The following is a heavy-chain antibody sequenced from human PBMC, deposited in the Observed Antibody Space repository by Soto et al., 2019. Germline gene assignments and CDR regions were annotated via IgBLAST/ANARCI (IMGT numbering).Heavy chain of an antibody. CDR2: INPSGGST. D-gene: IGHD3-3*01. V-gene: IGHV1-46*01. CDR3: ARESYYDFWSGYYRYGMDV. Sequence: ASVKVSCKASGYTFTSYYMHWVRQAPGQGLEWMGIINPSGGSTSYAQKFQGRVAMTRDTSTSTVYMELSSLRSEDTAVYYCARESYYDFWSGYYRYGMDVWGQGTTVTVSS. J-gene: IGHJ6*02. CDR1: GYTFTSYY.